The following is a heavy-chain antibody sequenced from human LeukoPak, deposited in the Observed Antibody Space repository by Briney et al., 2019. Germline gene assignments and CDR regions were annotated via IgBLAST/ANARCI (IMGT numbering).Heavy chain of an antibody. CDR2: INYSGST. CDR3: ARGFLWFGD. CDR1: GGSINSYY. D-gene: IGHD3-10*01. Sequence: SETLSLTCTVSGGSINSYYWSWIRKPPGRGLEWIGSINYSGSTNYNPSLKSRVTISVDTSKTQFSLKLSSVTAADTAIYYCARGFLWFGDWGQGTLVTVSS. V-gene: IGHV4-59*01. J-gene: IGHJ4*02.